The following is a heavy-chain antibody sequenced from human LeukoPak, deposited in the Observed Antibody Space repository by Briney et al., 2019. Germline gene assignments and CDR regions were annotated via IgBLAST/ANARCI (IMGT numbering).Heavy chain of an antibody. CDR1: GGSISSYY. V-gene: IGHV4-59*08. CDR3: LRHWDWGSGNWFDP. J-gene: IGHJ5*02. CDR2: IYYSGST. D-gene: IGHD7-27*01. Sequence: SETLSLTCPVDGGSISSYYWSWVRQPPGEGLEWVGYIYYSGSTKYNPSLESRVTISVETSKNQFSLKLTSVTAADTAVYYWLRHWDWGSGNWFDPWGQGTLVTVSS.